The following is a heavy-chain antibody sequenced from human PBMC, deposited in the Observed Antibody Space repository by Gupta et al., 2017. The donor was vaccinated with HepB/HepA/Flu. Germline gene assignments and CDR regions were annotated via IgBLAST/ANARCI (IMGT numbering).Heavy chain of an antibody. J-gene: IGHJ6*03. D-gene: IGHD6-13*01. CDR1: GGTFSSLA. CDR2: IIPIFGTA. Sequence: QVQLVQSGAEGKKPGSSVKVSCKAYGGTFSSLAISWVRQSPGQGLEWMGGIIPIFGTAKYAQKFQGRVTITADESTSTAYMELRSLRSEDTAVYYCASIAAAGYYYMDVWGNGTSVTGSS. CDR3: ASIAAAGYYYMDV. V-gene: IGHV1-69*01.